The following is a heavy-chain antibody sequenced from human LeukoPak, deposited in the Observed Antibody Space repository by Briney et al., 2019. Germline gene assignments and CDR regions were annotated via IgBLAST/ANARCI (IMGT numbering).Heavy chain of an antibody. Sequence: VGSLRLSCAAPGFTFSSYSMNWVRQAPGKGLEWVSVISSSSRNIYYADSVRGRFTISRDNAKSSLSLQMNSLRAEDTAVYYCASRGGIYYWGQGALVTVSS. CDR2: ISSSSRNI. D-gene: IGHD3-16*01. CDR3: ASRGGIYY. CDR1: GFTFSSYS. V-gene: IGHV3-21*01. J-gene: IGHJ4*02.